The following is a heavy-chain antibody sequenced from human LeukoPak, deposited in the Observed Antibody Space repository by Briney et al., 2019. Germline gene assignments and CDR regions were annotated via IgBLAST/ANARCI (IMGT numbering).Heavy chain of an antibody. CDR1: GFTFSSYG. D-gene: IGHD5-12*01. CDR3: ARDGPWLTYYGMDV. CDR2: IWYDGSNK. V-gene: IGHV3-33*01. Sequence: GGSLRLSCAASGFTFSSYGMHWVRQAPGKGLEWVAVIWYDGSNKYYADSVKGRFTISRVNSKNTLYLQMNSLRAEDTAVYYCARDGPWLTYYGMDVWGQGTTVTVSS. J-gene: IGHJ6*02.